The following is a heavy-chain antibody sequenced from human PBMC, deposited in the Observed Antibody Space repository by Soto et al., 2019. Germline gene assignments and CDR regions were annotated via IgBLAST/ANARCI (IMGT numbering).Heavy chain of an antibody. V-gene: IGHV3-74*01. CDR2: INSDGSST. J-gene: IGHJ3*01. Sequence: GGSLRLSCAASGFTFSSYWMHWVRQAPGKGLVWVSRINSDGSSTSYADSVKGRFTISRDNAKNTLYLQMDFLAAEDTAVYYCGRVLKTVGWDNDVFDLWGQGTMVT. D-gene: IGHD6-19*01. CDR3: GRVLKTVGWDNDVFDL. CDR1: GFTFSSYW.